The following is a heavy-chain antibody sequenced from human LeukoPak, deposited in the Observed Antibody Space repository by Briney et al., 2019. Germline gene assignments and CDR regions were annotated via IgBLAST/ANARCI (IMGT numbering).Heavy chain of an antibody. Sequence: GGSLRLSCAASGFTFSDYALIWVRQAPGKGLEWISAIRGTGGTTYYADSVKGRCTISGDNSRNTVYLQMNSLRAEDTALYFCGKDPNGDYVGAFDFWGPGTMATVSS. CDR1: GFTFSDYA. CDR3: GKDPNGDYVGAFDF. J-gene: IGHJ3*01. D-gene: IGHD4-17*01. CDR2: IRGTGGTT. V-gene: IGHV3-23*01.